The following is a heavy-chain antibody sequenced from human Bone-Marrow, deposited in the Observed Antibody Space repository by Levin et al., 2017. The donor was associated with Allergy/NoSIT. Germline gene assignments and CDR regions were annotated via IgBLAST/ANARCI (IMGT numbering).Heavy chain of an antibody. Sequence: PSQTLSLTCTVSGGSMSNSYWSWIRQSAGKGLEWVGRVYNTGSPNYNPSLKSRVTLSLATSKNQFSLKLSSVTAADTAVYYCARGSGTPPGRHYYYYHGLDVWGQGTAVTVSS. V-gene: IGHV4-4*07. CDR2: VYNTGSP. J-gene: IGHJ6*02. D-gene: IGHD1-1*01. CDR1: GGSMSNSY. CDR3: ARGSGTPPGRHYYYYHGLDV.